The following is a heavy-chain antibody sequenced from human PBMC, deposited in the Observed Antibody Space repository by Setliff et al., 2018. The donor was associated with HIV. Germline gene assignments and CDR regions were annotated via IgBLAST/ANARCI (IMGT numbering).Heavy chain of an antibody. Sequence: SETLSLTCTVSGGSITGYFWNWNRQSPGKGLEWIGYIYYNGNTNYNPNLNSRGTISVDPSKTQFSLKLTSVTAAATAVYYCAREIYGGNSRPFDSWGQGTLVTVSS. CDR1: GGSITGYF. D-gene: IGHD4-17*01. J-gene: IGHJ4*02. CDR2: IYYNGNT. V-gene: IGHV4-59*01. CDR3: AREIYGGNSRPFDS.